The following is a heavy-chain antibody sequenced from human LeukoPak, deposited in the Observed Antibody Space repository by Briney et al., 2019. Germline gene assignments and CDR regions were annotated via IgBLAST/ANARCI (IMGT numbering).Heavy chain of an antibody. CDR1: GGSISSYY. CDR2: IYHSGTT. V-gene: IGHV4-59*01. CDR3: AKHGGVHYVWSGYYDGMHV. J-gene: IGHJ6*02. Sequence: PSETLSLTCTVSGGSISSYYWSWLRQPAGKGLEWIGYIYHSGTTNYNPSLKSRVTISVDTSKNHFSLNLSSVTAADTAVYYCAKHGGVHYVWSGYYDGMHVWGQGTTVTVSS. D-gene: IGHD3-3*01.